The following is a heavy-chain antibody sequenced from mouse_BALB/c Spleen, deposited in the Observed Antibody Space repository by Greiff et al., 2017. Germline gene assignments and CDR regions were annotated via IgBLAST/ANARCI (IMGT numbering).Heavy chain of an antibody. J-gene: IGHJ3*01. CDR1: GYTFTSYY. Sequence: VQLQQSGPELVKPGASVKMSCKASGYTFTSYYIHWVKQRPGQGLEWIGWIYPGDGSTKYNEKFKGKTTLTADKSSSTAYMLLSSLTSEDSAIYFCARDDYDGFAYWGQGTLVTVSA. CDR3: ARDDYDGFAY. V-gene: IGHV1S56*01. CDR2: IYPGDGST. D-gene: IGHD2-4*01.